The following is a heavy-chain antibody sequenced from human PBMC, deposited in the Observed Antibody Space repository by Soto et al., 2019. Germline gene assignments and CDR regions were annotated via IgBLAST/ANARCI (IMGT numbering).Heavy chain of an antibody. CDR2: IIPIFGTA. Sequence: ASVKVSCKASGGTFSSYAISWVRQAPGQGLEWMGGIIPIFGTANYAQKFQGGVTITADESTSTAYMELSSLRSEDTAVYYCAGQYCSGGSCIFDYWGQGTLVTVSS. J-gene: IGHJ4*02. D-gene: IGHD2-15*01. CDR3: AGQYCSGGSCIFDY. V-gene: IGHV1-69*13. CDR1: GGTFSSYA.